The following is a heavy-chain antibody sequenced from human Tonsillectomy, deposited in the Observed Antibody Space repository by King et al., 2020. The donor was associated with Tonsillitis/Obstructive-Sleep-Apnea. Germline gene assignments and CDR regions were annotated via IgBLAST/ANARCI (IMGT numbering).Heavy chain of an antibody. CDR1: GGSFSGYY. J-gene: IGHJ6*03. Sequence: VQLQQWGAGLLKPSETLSLTCAVYGGSFSGYYWSWIRQPPGKGLEWIGEIKQSGSTNYNPSLKSRVTISVDTSKNQFSLKLSSVTAADTAVYYCARAPQTRSYMDVWGKGTTVTVSS. V-gene: IGHV4-34*01. D-gene: IGHD3-3*01. CDR2: IKQSGST. CDR3: ARAPQTRSYMDV.